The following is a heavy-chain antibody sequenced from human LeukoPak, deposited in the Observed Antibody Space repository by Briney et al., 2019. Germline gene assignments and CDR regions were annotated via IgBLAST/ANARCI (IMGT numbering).Heavy chain of an antibody. CDR2: ISGSGDST. D-gene: IGHD3-10*01. J-gene: IGHJ4*02. V-gene: IGHV3-23*01. CDR1: GFTFSTYA. CDR3: ARDRRGEYYFDY. Sequence: GGSLRLSCAAPGFTFSTYAMNWVRQAPGKGLEWVSGISGSGDSTYSAGSVKGQFTISRDNSKNMLYLQMNSLRADDTAVYYCARDRRGEYYFDYWGQGTLVTVSS.